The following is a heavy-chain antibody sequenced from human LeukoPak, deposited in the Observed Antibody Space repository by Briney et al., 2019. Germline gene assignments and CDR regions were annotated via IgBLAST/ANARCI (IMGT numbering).Heavy chain of an antibody. D-gene: IGHD3-3*01. Sequence: ASVRVSCKTSGYSFTDYYIHWGRQAPGQGLEWMGWINTKSGRTSSARKFQGRVTMTRDPSITTVYMDMAWLTSDDTDIYFCARADFIDAGPYLIGPWGQGTLVTVSS. CDR2: INTKSGRT. V-gene: IGHV1-2*02. J-gene: IGHJ5*02. CDR1: GYSFTDYY. CDR3: ARADFIDAGPYLIGP.